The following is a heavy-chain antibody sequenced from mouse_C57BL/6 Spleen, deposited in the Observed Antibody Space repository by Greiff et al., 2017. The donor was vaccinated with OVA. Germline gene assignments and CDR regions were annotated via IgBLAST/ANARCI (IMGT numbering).Heavy chain of an antibody. V-gene: IGHV5-9*01. CDR2: ISGGGGNT. CDR3: ARGDDDDGAWFAY. D-gene: IGHD2-4*01. J-gene: IGHJ3*01. CDR1: GFTFSSYT. Sequence: EVKVVESGGGLVKPGGSLKLSCAASGFTFSSYTMSWVRQTPEKRLEWVATISGGGGNTYYPASVKGRFTISRDNAKNTLYLQMSRLRSEDTALYYCARGDDDDGAWFAYWGQGTLVTVSA.